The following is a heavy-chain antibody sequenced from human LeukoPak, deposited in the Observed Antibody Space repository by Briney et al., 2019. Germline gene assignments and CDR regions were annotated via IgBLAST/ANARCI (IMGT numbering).Heavy chain of an antibody. V-gene: IGHV3-33*08. CDR1: GFTFSSYG. CDR3: ARDPCGYCSGGSCYSCSGMDV. D-gene: IGHD2-15*01. CDR2: IWYDGSNK. J-gene: IGHJ6*02. Sequence: HPGGSLRLSCAASGFTFSSYGMHWVRQAPGKGLEWVAVIWYDGSNKYYADSVKGRFTISRDNSKNTLYLQMNSLRAEDTAVYYCARDPCGYCSGGSCYSCSGMDVWGQGTTVTVSS.